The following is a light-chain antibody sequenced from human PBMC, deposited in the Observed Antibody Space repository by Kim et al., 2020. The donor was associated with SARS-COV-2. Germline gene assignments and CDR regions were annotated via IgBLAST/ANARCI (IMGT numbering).Light chain of an antibody. CDR1: QSISDW. Sequence: SASVGDRVTITCRASQSISDWLAWYQQKPGKAPKVLIYKASSLESGVPSRFSGSGSGTEFTLTISSLQPDDFATYYCQQYNNYRTFGQGTKVDIK. V-gene: IGKV1-5*03. CDR2: KAS. CDR3: QQYNNYRT. J-gene: IGKJ1*01.